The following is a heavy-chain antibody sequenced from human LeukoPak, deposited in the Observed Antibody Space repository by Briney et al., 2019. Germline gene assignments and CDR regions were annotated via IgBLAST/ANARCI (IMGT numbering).Heavy chain of an antibody. D-gene: IGHD5-12*01. CDR2: ISVSSSDI. CDR3: AGEYSGYAVFDY. J-gene: IGHJ4*02. CDR1: GFTFSSYS. V-gene: IGHV3-21*01. Sequence: GGSLRLSCAASGFTFSSYSMNWVRQAPGKGLEWVSFISVSSSDIYYADSVKGRFTISRDNAKNSLYLQTNSLRAEDTAVYYCAGEYSGYAVFDYWGQGTLVTVSS.